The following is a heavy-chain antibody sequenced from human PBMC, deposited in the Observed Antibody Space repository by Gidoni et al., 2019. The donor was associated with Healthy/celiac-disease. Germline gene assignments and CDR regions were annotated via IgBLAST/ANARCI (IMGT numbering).Heavy chain of an antibody. D-gene: IGHD3-10*01. J-gene: IGHJ6*03. CDR2: I. CDR3: ARAFDYYGSGSYYYYYYYMDV. Sequence: INYNPSLKSRVTISVDTSKNQFSLKLSSVTAADTAVYYCARAFDYYGSGSYYYYYYYMDVWGKGTTVTVSS. V-gene: IGHV4-34*01.